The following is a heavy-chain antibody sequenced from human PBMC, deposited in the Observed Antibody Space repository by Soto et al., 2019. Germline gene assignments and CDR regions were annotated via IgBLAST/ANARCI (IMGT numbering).Heavy chain of an antibody. CDR1: AGSINDYY. CDR3: ARTSTAAPGTGLDS. D-gene: IGHD6-25*01. Sequence: PSETLSLTCNVFAGSINDYYWSWIRQTPGMRLEWIGFVYSGGSAMYNPSFKSRVIISLETSKNQFSRTLTSLTAADSAVYYCARTSTAAPGTGLDSWGQGAMVTVSS. V-gene: IGHV4-59*01. CDR2: VYSGGSA. J-gene: IGHJ4*02.